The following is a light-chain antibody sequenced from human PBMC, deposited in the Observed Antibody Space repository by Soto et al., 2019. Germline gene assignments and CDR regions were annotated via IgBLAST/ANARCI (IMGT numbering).Light chain of an antibody. J-gene: IGKJ1*01. V-gene: IGKV3-20*01. CDR3: QQWKT. Sequence: EIVLTQSPGTLSLSPGERATLSCRASQSVSSSYLAWYQQKPGQAPRLLIYGASSRATGIPDRFSGSGSGTDFTLTISRLEPEDFAVYYCQQWKTFGQGTKVDNK. CDR1: QSVSSSY. CDR2: GAS.